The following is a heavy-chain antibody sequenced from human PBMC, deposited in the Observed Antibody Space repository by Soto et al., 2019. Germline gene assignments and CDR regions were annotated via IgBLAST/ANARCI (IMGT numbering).Heavy chain of an antibody. J-gene: IGHJ4*02. D-gene: IGHD4-4*01. Sequence: EVQLVESGGASIQPGGSLRLSCAASGFIVSSYYMIWVRQAPGRGLEWVSVIYGGGSTYYADSVEGRFTISRDTSKNTVDLQMNSLRAADTAVYYCAGSLTTAGGFDYWGQGTLVTVSS. CDR1: GFIVSSYY. V-gene: IGHV3-53*01. CDR2: IYGGGST. CDR3: AGSLTTAGGFDY.